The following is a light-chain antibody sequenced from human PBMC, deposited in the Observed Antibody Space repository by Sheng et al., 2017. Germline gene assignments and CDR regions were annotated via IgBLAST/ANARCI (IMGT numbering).Light chain of an antibody. V-gene: IGKV3-20*01. Sequence: EVVLTQSPGTLSLSPGERATLSCRASQSVNSRYLAWYQQTPGQAPRLLIYGAFNRATGIPDRFSGSGSGTDFTLTISRLEPEDFAVYYCQYYGSSPVTFGGGTRVEV. J-gene: IGKJ4*01. CDR1: QSVNSRY. CDR3: QYYGSSPVT. CDR2: GAF.